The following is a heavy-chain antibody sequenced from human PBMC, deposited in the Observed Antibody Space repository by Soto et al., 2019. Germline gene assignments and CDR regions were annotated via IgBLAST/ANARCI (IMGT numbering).Heavy chain of an antibody. CDR1: GFTFSSYS. Sequence: GSLRLSCAASGFTFSSYSMNWVRQAPGKGLEWVSSISSSSSYIYYADSVKGRFTISRDNAKNSLYLQMNSLRAEDTAVYYCAREFMITFGGVIVSDAFDIWGQGTMVTVSS. CDR2: ISSSSSYI. J-gene: IGHJ3*02. CDR3: AREFMITFGGVIVSDAFDI. V-gene: IGHV3-21*01. D-gene: IGHD3-16*02.